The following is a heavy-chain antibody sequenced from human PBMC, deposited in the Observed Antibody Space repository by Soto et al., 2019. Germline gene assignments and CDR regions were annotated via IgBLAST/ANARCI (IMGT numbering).Heavy chain of an antibody. CDR1: GGSLSNYG. J-gene: IGHJ6*04. CDR2: IIPVFGTP. Sequence: QVQLVQSGAEVKKPGSSVKVSCKASGGSLSNYGISWVRQAPGQGLEWMGAIIPVFGTPNYAQKFQDRVTITADESTTTVYMEVRSLTSEDTAVYYCARGDATKIVVTTYYAMDVWGDGTTVTVSS. D-gene: IGHD3-22*01. V-gene: IGHV1-69*12. CDR3: ARGDATKIVVTTYYAMDV.